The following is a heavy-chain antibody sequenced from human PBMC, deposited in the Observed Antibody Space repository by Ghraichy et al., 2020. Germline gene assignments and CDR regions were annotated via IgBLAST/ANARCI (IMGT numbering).Heavy chain of an antibody. CDR3: ATVSGSTSRQYYYYGMDV. V-gene: IGHV1-24*01. D-gene: IGHD2-2*01. J-gene: IGHJ6*02. CDR2: FDPEDGET. Sequence: ASVKVSCKVSGYTLTELSMHWVRQAPGKGLEWMGGFDPEDGETIYAQKFQGRVTMTEDTSTDTAYMELSSLRSEDTAVYYCATVSGSTSRQYYYYGMDVWGQGTTVTVSS. CDR1: GYTLTELS.